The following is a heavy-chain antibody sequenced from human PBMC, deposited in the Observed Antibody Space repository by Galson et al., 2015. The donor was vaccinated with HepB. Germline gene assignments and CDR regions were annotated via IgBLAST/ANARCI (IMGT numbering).Heavy chain of an antibody. J-gene: IGHJ6*02. Sequence: SLRLSCAASGFTFSSYDMNWVRQAPGKGLEWLSYISRSSTTTYYADSVKGRFTISRDNAKNSVYLQMNSLRAEDTAVYYCASEWGRSSLYYYGMDVWGQGTTVTVSS. CDR1: GFTFSSYD. CDR2: ISRSSTTT. CDR3: ASEWGRSSLYYYGMDV. V-gene: IGHV3-48*03. D-gene: IGHD6-6*01.